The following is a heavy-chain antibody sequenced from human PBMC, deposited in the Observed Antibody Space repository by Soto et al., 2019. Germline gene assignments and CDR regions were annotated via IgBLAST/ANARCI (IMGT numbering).Heavy chain of an antibody. J-gene: IGHJ4*02. V-gene: IGHV3-48*03. CDR2: ISSSGSTI. CDR1: GFTFSSYE. Sequence: EVQLVESGGGLVQPGGSLRLSCAASGFTFSSYEMNWVRQAPGKGLEWVSYISSSGSTIYYADSVKGRFTISRDNAKNSLYLQMNSLRAEDTAVYYCANQRWLQHLDYWGQGTLVTVSS. CDR3: ANQRWLQHLDY. D-gene: IGHD5-12*01.